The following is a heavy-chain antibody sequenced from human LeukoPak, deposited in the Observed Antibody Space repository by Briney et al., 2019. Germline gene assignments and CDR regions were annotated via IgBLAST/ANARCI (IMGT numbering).Heavy chain of an antibody. CDR1: GGSISSSSYY. V-gene: IGHV4-39*07. D-gene: IGHD2-2*01. CDR3: AKDSRGSSAWNH. Sequence: SETLSLTCTVSGGSISSSSYYWGWICQPPGKGLEWIGSIYYSGSTYYNPSLKSRVTISVDTSKNQFSLKLSSVTAADTAVYYCAKDSRGSSAWNHWGQGTLVTVSS. J-gene: IGHJ5*02. CDR2: IYYSGST.